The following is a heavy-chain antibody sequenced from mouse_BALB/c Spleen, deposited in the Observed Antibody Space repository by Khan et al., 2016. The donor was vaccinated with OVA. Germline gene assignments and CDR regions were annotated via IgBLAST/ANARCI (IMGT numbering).Heavy chain of an antibody. V-gene: IGHV3-2*02. J-gene: IGHJ2*01. Sequence: VQLKESGPGLVKPSQSLSLTCTVTGYSITSGYAWNWIRQFPGNKLEWMGYISYSGVTCYTPSLKSRISFTRDKSKNQFFLQLNSVTTEDTATDFCARGNNYGYYFDYWGQGTTLTVSS. CDR1: GYSITSGYA. CDR2: ISYSGVT. D-gene: IGHD1-1*01. CDR3: ARGNNYGYYFDY.